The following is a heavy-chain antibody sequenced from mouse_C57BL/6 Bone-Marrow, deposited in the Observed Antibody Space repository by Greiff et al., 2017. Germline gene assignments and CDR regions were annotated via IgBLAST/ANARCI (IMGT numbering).Heavy chain of an antibody. CDR1: GYSITSGYY. V-gene: IGHV3-6*01. Sequence: EVKLVESGPGLVKPSQSLSLTCSVTGYSITSGYYWNWIRQFPGNKLECMGYISYDGSNNYNPSLKNRISITRETYKNKFFLKLNSGMTEDTATDYCARGGWLPYHWYFDVWGTGTTVTVSS. CDR2: ISYDGSN. D-gene: IGHD2-3*01. CDR3: ARGGWLPYHWYFDV. J-gene: IGHJ1*03.